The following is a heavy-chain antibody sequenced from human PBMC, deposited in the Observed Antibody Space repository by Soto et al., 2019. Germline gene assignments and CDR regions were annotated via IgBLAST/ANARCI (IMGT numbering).Heavy chain of an antibody. Sequence: PGGSLRLSCAASGFTFSSYAMSWVRQAPGKGLEWVSAISGSGGSTYYADSVKGRFTISRDNSKNTLYLQMNSLRAEDTAVYYCANLRGYGYGHTYYFDYWGQGTLVTVSS. CDR2: ISGSGGST. V-gene: IGHV3-23*01. D-gene: IGHD5-18*01. CDR1: GFTFSSYA. CDR3: ANLRGYGYGHTYYFDY. J-gene: IGHJ4*02.